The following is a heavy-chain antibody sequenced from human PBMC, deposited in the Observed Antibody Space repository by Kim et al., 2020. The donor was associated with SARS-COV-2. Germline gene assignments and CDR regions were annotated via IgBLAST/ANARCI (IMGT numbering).Heavy chain of an antibody. CDR1: GFTFSSYG. J-gene: IGHJ6*02. D-gene: IGHD3-10*01. V-gene: IGHV3-30*18. Sequence: GGSLRLSCAASGFTFSSYGMHWVRQAPGKGLEWVAVISYDGSNKYYADSVKGRFTISRDNSKNTLYLQMNSLRAEDTAVYYCAKESGSGSYYAWTYYYYGMDVGGQGNTVTVSS. CDR2: ISYDGSNK. CDR3: AKESGSGSYYAWTYYYYGMDV.